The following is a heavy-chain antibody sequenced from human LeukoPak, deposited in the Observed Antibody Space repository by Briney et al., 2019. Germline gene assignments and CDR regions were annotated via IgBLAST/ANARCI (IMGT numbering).Heavy chain of an antibody. CDR1: GGSVSSGSYY. Sequence: PSETLSLTCTVSGGSVSSGSYYWSWIRQPPGKGLEWIGYIYYSGNTNYNPSLKSRVTISVDTSKNQFSLKLTSVTAADTAVYYCASRAQWELTFDYWGQGTLVTVSS. CDR2: IYYSGNT. D-gene: IGHD1-26*01. CDR3: ASRAQWELTFDY. V-gene: IGHV4-61*01. J-gene: IGHJ4*02.